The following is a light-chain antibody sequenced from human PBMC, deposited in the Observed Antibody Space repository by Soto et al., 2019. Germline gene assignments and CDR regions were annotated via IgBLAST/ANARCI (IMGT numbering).Light chain of an antibody. CDR1: SSNVGGYKY. J-gene: IGLJ2*01. CDR2: EVS. Sequence: QSVLTQPPSASGSPGQSVTISCTGTSSNVGGYKYVSWYQQHPGKAPKLIIYEVSERPSGVPDRFSGSKSGNTASLTVSGLQAEDEADYYCSSYAGSNNFVIFGGGTKLTVL. V-gene: IGLV2-8*01. CDR3: SSYAGSNNFVI.